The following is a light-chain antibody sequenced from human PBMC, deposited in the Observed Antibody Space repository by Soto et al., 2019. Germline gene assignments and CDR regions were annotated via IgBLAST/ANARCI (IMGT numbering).Light chain of an antibody. CDR3: QQRSNWLT. CDR2: DAS. V-gene: IGKV3-11*01. CDR1: QSVSSY. Sequence: EIVLTQSPATLSLSPGERATLSCRASQSVSSYLAWYQQNPGQAPRLLIYDASNRATGIPARFSGSGAGTDFTLTISSLEPEDFAVYYCQQRSNWLTFGGGTKVESK. J-gene: IGKJ4*01.